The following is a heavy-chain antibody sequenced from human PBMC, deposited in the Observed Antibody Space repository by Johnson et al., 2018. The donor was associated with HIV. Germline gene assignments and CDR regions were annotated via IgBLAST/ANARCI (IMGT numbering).Heavy chain of an antibody. Sequence: QVQLMESGGGVVQPGRSLRLSCAASGFTFSSYAMHWVRQAPGKGLEWVAVISSDGSNKYYADSVTGRFTISRDNSKNTLYLQMNSLRAEDTAVYYCAREKQNYYDSSGYAFDMWGQGTMVTVSS. CDR2: ISSDGSNK. V-gene: IGHV3-30-3*01. CDR1: GFTFSSYA. J-gene: IGHJ3*02. CDR3: AREKQNYYDSSGYAFDM. D-gene: IGHD3-22*01.